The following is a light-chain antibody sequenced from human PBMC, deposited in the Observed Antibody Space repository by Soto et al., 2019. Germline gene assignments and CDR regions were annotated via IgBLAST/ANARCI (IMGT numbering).Light chain of an antibody. CDR1: QSVSSTY. J-gene: IGKJ5*01. CDR2: EAS. CDR3: QQYGSSPIT. V-gene: IGKV3-20*01. Sequence: IVLTQSPGTLSLSPGERATLSCRASQSVSSTYLAWYQQRPGQAPRLLIYEASTRATGIPDRFSGSGSGTDFTLTISRLEPEDFAVYYCQQYGSSPITFGQGTRWRL.